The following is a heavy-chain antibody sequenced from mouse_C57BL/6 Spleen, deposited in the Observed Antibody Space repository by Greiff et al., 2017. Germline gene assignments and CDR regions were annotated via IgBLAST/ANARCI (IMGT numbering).Heavy chain of an antibody. CDR1: GYTFTGYW. D-gene: IGHD1-1*01. CDR2: ILPGSGST. CDR3: ARSEAIYYYGSSSFDY. V-gene: IGHV1-9*01. Sequence: QVQLKQSGAELMKPGASVKLSCKATGYTFTGYWIEWVKQRPGHGLEWIGEILPGSGSTNYNEKFKGKATFTADTSSNTAYMQLSSLTSEDSAVYYCARSEAIYYYGSSSFDYWGQGTTLTVSS. J-gene: IGHJ2*01.